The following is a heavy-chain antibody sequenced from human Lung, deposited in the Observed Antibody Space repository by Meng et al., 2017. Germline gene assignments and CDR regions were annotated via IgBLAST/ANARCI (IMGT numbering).Heavy chain of an antibody. D-gene: IGHD6-25*01. CDR3: ARDEDISAAGKLFGDY. V-gene: IGHV1-2*06. Sequence: VQLVQSGSEVKKPGASVKVACKPSGYNFPDYYIHWVRRAPGQGHEWMGRINPKSGDTHYAQKFQARVTMTGDTSISTAYMELSGLRSDDTAMYYCARDEDISAAGKLFGDYWGQGTLVTVSS. CDR1: GYNFPDYY. CDR2: INPKSGDT. J-gene: IGHJ4*02.